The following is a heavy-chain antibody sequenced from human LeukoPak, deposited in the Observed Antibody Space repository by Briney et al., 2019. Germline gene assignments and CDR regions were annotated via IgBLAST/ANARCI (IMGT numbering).Heavy chain of an antibody. D-gene: IGHD2-2*01. CDR2: ISYDGSNK. Sequence: GGSLRLSCTASGFTFGEYAMSWVRQAPGKGLEWVAVISYDGSNKYYADSVKGRFTISRDNSKNTLYLQMNSLRAEDTAVYYCAGSYCSSTSCYGPGYNWFDPWGQGTLVTVSS. CDR3: AGSYCSSTSCYGPGYNWFDP. CDR1: GFTFGEYA. V-gene: IGHV3-30*04. J-gene: IGHJ5*02.